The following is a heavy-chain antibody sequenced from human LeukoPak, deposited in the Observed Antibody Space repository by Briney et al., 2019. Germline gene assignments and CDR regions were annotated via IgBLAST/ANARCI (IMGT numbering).Heavy chain of an antibody. CDR3: ARDFGKDNFKFDY. Sequence: GRSLRLSCVGSGYTFSTYGMHWVRQAPGKGLDWVAVIWHDGSKKYYADSVKGRFTISRDDSKNTLYLQMNSLRAEDTAVYYCARDFGKDNFKFDYWGQETRSPSPQ. V-gene: IGHV3-33*01. CDR2: IWHDGSKK. D-gene: IGHD1-20*01. CDR1: GYTFSTYG. J-gene: IGHJ4*02.